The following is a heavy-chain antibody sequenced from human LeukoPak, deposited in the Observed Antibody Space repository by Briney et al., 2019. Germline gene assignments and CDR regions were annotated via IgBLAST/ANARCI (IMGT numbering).Heavy chain of an antibody. Sequence: ASVKVSCKASGYTFTRYAMNWVRQAPGQGLEWMGWINTDTRSPTCAQGFTGRVVFSLDTSVSTAYLQISSLKAEDTAVYYCARGGFESRWASDIWGQGTMVTVSS. D-gene: IGHD3-22*01. CDR1: GYTFTRYA. V-gene: IGHV7-4-1*02. CDR3: ARGGFESRWASDI. J-gene: IGHJ3*02. CDR2: INTDTRSP.